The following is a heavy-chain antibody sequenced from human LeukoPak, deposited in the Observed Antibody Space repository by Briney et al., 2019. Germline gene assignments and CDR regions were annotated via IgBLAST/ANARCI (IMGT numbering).Heavy chain of an antibody. Sequence: SETLSLTCTVSGVSLSGHYWSWIRQAPGKRLEWIAYVSYTGRTKYNPSLQSRVTISIDTSKSQFSLKLTSVTSADTAVYSCARLLDNDISGDPDTFDVWGQGTTVIVSS. CDR1: GVSLSGHY. D-gene: IGHD3-22*01. V-gene: IGHV4-59*11. CDR3: ARLLDNDISGDPDTFDV. CDR2: VSYTGRT. J-gene: IGHJ3*01.